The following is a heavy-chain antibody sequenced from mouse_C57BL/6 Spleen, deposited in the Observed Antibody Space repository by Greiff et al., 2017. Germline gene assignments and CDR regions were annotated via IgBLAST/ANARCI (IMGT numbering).Heavy chain of an antibody. Sequence: MQLKESGPELVKPGASVKISCKASGYSFTGYYMNWVKQSPEKSLEWIGEINPSTGGTTYNQKFKAKATLTVDKSSSTAYMQLKSLTSEDSAVYYCARWGSAMDYWGQGTSVTVSS. J-gene: IGHJ4*01. CDR1: GYSFTGYY. V-gene: IGHV1-42*01. CDR2: INPSTGGT. CDR3: ARWGSAMDY.